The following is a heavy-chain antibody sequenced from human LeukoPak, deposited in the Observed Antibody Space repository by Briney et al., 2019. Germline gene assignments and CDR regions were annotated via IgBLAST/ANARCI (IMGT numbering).Heavy chain of an antibody. CDR2: IIPIFGTA. Sequence: ASVKVSCKASGRTFSSYAISWVRQAPGQGLEWMGGIIPIFGTANYAQKFQGRVTITTDESTSTAYMEPSSLRSEDTAVYYCARAYSSRWYRIDAFDIWGQGTKVTVSS. CDR3: ARAYSSRWYRIDAFDI. CDR1: GRTFSSYA. D-gene: IGHD6-13*01. J-gene: IGHJ3*02. V-gene: IGHV1-69*05.